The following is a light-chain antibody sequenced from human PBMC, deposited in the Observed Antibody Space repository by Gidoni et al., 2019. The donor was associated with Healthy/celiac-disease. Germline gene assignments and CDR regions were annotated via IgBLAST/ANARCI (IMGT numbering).Light chain of an antibody. J-gene: IGLJ1*01. Sequence: QSALTQPASVPGSPGPPITISCTGTSSDVGGYNYVSWYTQHPGKAPKLMIYDVSNRPSGVSNRFSGSKSGNTASLTISGLQAEDEADYYCSSYTSSSTLVVFGTGTKVTVL. CDR2: DVS. CDR1: SSDVGGYNY. CDR3: SSYTSSSTLVV. V-gene: IGLV2-14*03.